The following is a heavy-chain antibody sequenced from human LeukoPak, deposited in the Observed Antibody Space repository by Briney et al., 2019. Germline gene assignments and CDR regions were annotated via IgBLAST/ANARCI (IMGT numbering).Heavy chain of an antibody. J-gene: IGHJ3*01. CDR1: GDTVSSNSAA. CDR3: ARGFALDF. CDR2: TYYRSKWYY. Sequence: SQTLSLTCDISGDTVSSNSAAWYWIRQSPSRGLEWLGRTYYRSKWYYDYAVSVKSRITISPDTSKNQFSLQLNSVTADDTAVYYCARGFALDFWGQGTMVTVSS. V-gene: IGHV6-1*01.